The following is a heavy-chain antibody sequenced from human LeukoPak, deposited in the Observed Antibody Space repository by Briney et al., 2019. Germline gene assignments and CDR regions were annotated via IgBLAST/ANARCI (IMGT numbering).Heavy chain of an antibody. CDR3: ARAGYDTSGFWYFDL. CDR2: MYYSGST. J-gene: IGHJ2*01. D-gene: IGHD3-22*01. CDR1: GGSISNYY. Sequence: TSETLSLTCSVSGGSISNYYWSWIRQPPGKGLEWIGSMYYSGSTNYNPSLKSRATISEDTSKKQFSLKLSSVTAADTAVYYCARAGYDTSGFWYFDLWGRGTLVTVSS. V-gene: IGHV4-59*01.